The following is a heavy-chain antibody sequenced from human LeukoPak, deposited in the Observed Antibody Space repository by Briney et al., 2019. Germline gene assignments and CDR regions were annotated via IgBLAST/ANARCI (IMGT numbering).Heavy chain of an antibody. Sequence: SETLSLTCAVSGYSINTGYYWGCIRQPPGRRLEWIGSIYRSGSAYYNPPLESRVTVSVDTSKNQFSLRLTSVTAADTAVYFCARHYLQPGAFDVWGQGKLVTVSS. D-gene: IGHD3-10*01. CDR1: GYSINTGYY. J-gene: IGHJ3*01. V-gene: IGHV4-38-2*01. CDR2: IYRSGSA. CDR3: ARHYLQPGAFDV.